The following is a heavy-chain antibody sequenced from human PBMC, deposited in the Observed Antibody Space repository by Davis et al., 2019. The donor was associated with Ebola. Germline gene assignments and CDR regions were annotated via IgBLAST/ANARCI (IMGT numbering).Heavy chain of an antibody. J-gene: IGHJ4*02. CDR2: IYYSGST. D-gene: IGHD6-6*01. CDR1: GGSISSGGYY. CDR3: ARESQYQKAARLAIL. V-gene: IGHV4-31*03. Sequence: MPSETLSLTCTVSGGSISSGGYYWSWTRQHPGKGLEWIGYIYYSGSTYYNPSLKSRVTISVDTSKNQFSLKLSSVTAADTAVYYCARESQYQKAARLAILWGQGTLVTVSS.